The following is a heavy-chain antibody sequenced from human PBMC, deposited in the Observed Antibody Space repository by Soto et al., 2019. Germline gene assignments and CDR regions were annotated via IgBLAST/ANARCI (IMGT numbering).Heavy chain of an antibody. Sequence: VQLVQSGAEVKKPGASVKVSCKASGYTFTSYGISWVRQAPGQGLEWMGWISAYNGNTNYAQKLQGKVTMTTDTSTSTAYMELRSLRSDDTAVYYCARDHRGSGYSGYVPFDYWGQGTLVTVSS. V-gene: IGHV1-18*01. CDR3: ARDHRGSGYSGYVPFDY. J-gene: IGHJ4*02. CDR2: ISAYNGNT. D-gene: IGHD5-12*01. CDR1: GYTFTSYG.